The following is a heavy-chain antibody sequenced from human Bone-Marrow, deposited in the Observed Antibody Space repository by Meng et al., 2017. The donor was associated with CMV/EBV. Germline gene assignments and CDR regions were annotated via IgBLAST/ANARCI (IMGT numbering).Heavy chain of an antibody. CDR2: INPNSGGT. CDR1: GYTFTGYY. CDR3: ARDQYRGGASVYY. J-gene: IGHJ4*02. V-gene: IGHV1-2*02. D-gene: IGHD1-26*01. Sequence: ASVKVSCKASGYTFTGYYMHWVRQAPGQGLEWMGWINPNSGGTNYAQKFQGRVTMTRDTSISTAYMELSRLRAEDTVVYYCARDQYRGGASVYYWGQGTLVTVSS.